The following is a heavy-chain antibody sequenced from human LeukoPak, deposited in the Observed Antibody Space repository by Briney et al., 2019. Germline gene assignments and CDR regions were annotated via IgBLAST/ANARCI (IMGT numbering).Heavy chain of an antibody. D-gene: IGHD1-1*01. Sequence: KASETLSLTCVVSGYSISNDYYWGWIRQPPGKGLEWIGNIYHSRGSYYNPSLKSRVTILVDTSKNQFSLKLSSVTAADTAVYYCAKAGTTGIHHWFDPWGQGNLVTVSS. CDR1: GYSISNDYY. V-gene: IGHV4-38-2*01. CDR3: AKAGTTGIHHWFDP. CDR2: IYHSRGS. J-gene: IGHJ5*02.